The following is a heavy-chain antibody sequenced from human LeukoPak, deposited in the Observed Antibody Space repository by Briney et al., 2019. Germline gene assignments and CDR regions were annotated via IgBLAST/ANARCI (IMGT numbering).Heavy chain of an antibody. D-gene: IGHD2-2*01. J-gene: IGHJ4*02. CDR2: ISGSGGST. CDR3: AKFAVYCSSTSCYSSY. Sequence: GGSLRLSCAASGFTFSSYAMSWVRQAPGKGLEWVSAISGSGGSTYYADSVKGRFTISRDNSKNTLYLQMNSLRAEDTAVYYCAKFAVYCSSTSCYSSYWGQGTLVTVSS. CDR1: GFTFSSYA. V-gene: IGHV3-23*01.